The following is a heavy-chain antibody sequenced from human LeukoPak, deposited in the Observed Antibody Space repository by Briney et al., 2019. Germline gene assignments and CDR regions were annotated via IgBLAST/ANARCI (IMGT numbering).Heavy chain of an antibody. V-gene: IGHV4-38-2*02. D-gene: IGHD6-13*01. CDR3: ARADYSSTWSHDYYYMDV. J-gene: IGHJ6*03. Sequence: SETLSLTCTVSGYSISSGYYWGWIRQPPGKGLEWIGSIYHSGSTYYNPSLKSRVTISVDTSKNQFSLKLSSVTAADTAVYYCARADYSSTWSHDYYYMDVWGIGTTVTISS. CDR1: GYSISSGYY. CDR2: IYHSGST.